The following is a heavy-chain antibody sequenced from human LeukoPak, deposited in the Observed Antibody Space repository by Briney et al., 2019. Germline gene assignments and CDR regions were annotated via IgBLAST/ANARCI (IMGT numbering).Heavy chain of an antibody. CDR3: ARSLVVPAAIEYYFDY. CDR1: GGSISSGSYY. D-gene: IGHD2-2*01. Sequence: PSETLSLTCTVSGGSISSGSYYWGWIRQPPGKGLEWIGTIYYSGSTYYSPSLKSRVTLSVDTSKNQFSLKLSSVTAADTAVYYCARSLVVPAAIEYYFDYWGQGTLVTVSS. J-gene: IGHJ4*02. CDR2: IYYSGST. V-gene: IGHV4-39*01.